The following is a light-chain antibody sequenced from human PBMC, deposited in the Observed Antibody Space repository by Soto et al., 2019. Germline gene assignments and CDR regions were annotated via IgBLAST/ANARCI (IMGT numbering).Light chain of an antibody. CDR1: QSISSW. CDR2: DAS. V-gene: IGKV1-5*01. J-gene: IGKJ5*01. CDR3: QQYNNWPPIT. Sequence: DIQMTQSPSTLSASVGDRVTITCRASQSISSWLAWYQQKPGKAPKLLIYDASSLESGVPSRFSGGGSGTEFTLTISSLQSEDFAVYYCQQYNNWPPITFGQGTRLEIK.